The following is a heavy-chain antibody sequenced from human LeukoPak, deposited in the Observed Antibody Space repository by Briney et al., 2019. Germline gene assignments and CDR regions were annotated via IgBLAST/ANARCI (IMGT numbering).Heavy chain of an antibody. CDR3: ARKFRPSWYGHFDY. CDR2: ISSSGSTI. V-gene: IGHV3-11*01. J-gene: IGHJ4*02. CDR1: GFTFSDYY. D-gene: IGHD6-13*01. Sequence: GGSLRLSCAASGFTFSDYYMNWIRQAPGKGLEWVSYISSSGSTIYYADSVKGRFTISRDNTKNSLYLQMNSLRAEDTAVYYCARKFRPSWYGHFDYWGQGTLVTVSS.